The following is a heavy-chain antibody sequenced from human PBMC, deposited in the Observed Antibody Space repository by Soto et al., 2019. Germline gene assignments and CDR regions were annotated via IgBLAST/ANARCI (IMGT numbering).Heavy chain of an antibody. CDR1: GFIVSSSH. J-gene: IGHJ5*02. Sequence: PXGSLSLSGIVSGFIVSSSHMIWVRQAPGKGLEGVSILYNHGKTNYVDSVKGRFTITRDNSKNTVYLQMNSLRVEGTAVYYCARLTEAERPWGQGTLVTVSS. CDR3: ARLTEAERP. V-gene: IGHV3-53*01. D-gene: IGHD1-1*01. CDR2: LYNHGKT.